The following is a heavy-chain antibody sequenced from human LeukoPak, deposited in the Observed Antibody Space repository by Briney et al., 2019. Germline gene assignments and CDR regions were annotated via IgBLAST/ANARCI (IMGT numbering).Heavy chain of an antibody. Sequence: GASVKVSCKASGGTFNSYAISGVRQAPGQGLEWMGGIIPIFGTANYAQKFQSRVTTTADEYTNTAYMELSSLRSEDTAVYYCARVVGGAAPPYYYYYYMDVWGKGTTVTVSS. D-gene: IGHD2-15*01. J-gene: IGHJ6*03. CDR2: IIPIFGTA. V-gene: IGHV1-69*13. CDR1: GGTFNSYA. CDR3: ARVVGGAAPPYYYYYYMDV.